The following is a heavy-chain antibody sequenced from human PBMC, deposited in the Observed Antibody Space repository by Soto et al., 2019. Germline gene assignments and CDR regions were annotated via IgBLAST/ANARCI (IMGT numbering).Heavy chain of an antibody. D-gene: IGHD6-19*01. Sequence: EVQLLESGGGLVQPGGSLRLSCAASGFTFSTYAMGWVRQAPGKGLEWVTVTDYSGSTTYYADSVKGRFTISRDNSRSTLYLQMNSLRPEDTAVYYCAKDATGTSGWYYFDYWGQGALVTVSS. CDR2: TDYSGSTT. J-gene: IGHJ4*02. V-gene: IGHV3-23*01. CDR3: AKDATGTSGWYYFDY. CDR1: GFTFSTYA.